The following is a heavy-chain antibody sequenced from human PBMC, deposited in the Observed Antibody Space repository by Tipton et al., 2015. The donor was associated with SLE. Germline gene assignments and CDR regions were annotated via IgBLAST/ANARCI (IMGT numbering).Heavy chain of an antibody. Sequence: SLRLSCVASGFIFSNYEMYWVRQAPGKGLERVSHINHSGSSRYSADSVMGRFTISRDNAKNSLFLQMNGLRADDTAVYYCAREGGGYSSTEFDDWGQGTLVTVSS. V-gene: IGHV3-48*03. J-gene: IGHJ4*02. CDR1: GFIFSNYE. D-gene: IGHD6-19*01. CDR2: INHSGSSR. CDR3: AREGGGYSSTEFDD.